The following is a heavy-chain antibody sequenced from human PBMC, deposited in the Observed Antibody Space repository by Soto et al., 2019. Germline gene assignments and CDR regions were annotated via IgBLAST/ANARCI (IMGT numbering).Heavy chain of an antibody. CDR1: GFIFSSYS. J-gene: IGHJ4*02. V-gene: IGHV3-30-3*01. D-gene: IGHD3-10*01. CDR3: ARERVYYYASTGDIDS. Sequence: PGGPLRHSCAASGFIFSSYSMHWVRQATGKGLEWVAVISHDGSNKYYAASVKGRFTLSRDNSKNTLYLQMNSLRAEDTAVYYCARERVYYYASTGDIDSWSLGT. CDR2: ISHDGSNK.